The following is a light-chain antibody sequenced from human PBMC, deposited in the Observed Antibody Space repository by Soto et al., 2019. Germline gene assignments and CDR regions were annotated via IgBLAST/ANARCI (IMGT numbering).Light chain of an antibody. CDR3: QVYDASPVYT. CDR2: GAS. J-gene: IGKJ2*01. Sequence: EIVLTQSPDTLSLSPGERGTLSCRASQSVSSDYIAWYQQKPGQAPRLLFYGASRRATGIPDRFSGSGSGTDFTLTISRLEPEDCAVYYCQVYDASPVYTFGLGTKVEIK. V-gene: IGKV3-20*01. CDR1: QSVSSDY.